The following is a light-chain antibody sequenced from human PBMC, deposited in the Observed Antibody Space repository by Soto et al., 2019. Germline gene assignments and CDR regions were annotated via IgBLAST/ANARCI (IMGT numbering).Light chain of an antibody. J-gene: IGLJ2*01. CDR1: SSDVGGYNY. Sequence: QSALTQPASVSGSPGQSISISCTGTSSDVGGYNYVSWYQQHPGKAPKLMIYDVSDRPSGVSNRFSGSKSGNTASLTISGLQAEDEAEYYCSSYTSSSTPLFGGGTKVTVL. CDR3: SSYTSSSTPL. CDR2: DVS. V-gene: IGLV2-14*01.